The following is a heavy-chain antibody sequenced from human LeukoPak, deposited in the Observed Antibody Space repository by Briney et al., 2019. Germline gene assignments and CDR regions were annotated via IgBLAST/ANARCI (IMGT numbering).Heavy chain of an antibody. D-gene: IGHD5-18*01. CDR3: ARDSLGYPFDY. CDR1: GFTFSSYA. CDR2: INSDGSST. J-gene: IGHJ4*02. Sequence: GGSLRLSCAASGFTFSSYAMHWVRQAPGKGLVWVSRINSDGSSTSYADSVKGRFTISRDNAKNTLYLQMNSLRAEDTAVYYCARDSLGYPFDYWGQGTLVTVSS. V-gene: IGHV3-74*01.